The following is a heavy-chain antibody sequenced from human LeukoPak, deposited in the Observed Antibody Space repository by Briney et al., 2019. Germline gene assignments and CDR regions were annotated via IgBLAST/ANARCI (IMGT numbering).Heavy chain of an antibody. J-gene: IGHJ4*02. CDR3: ARNYAPGIAVDY. CDR1: GYTFSSYA. V-gene: IGHV3-33*01. Sequence: PVGSLRLSCAASGYTFSSYAMHWVRQAPGKGLEWVALIWHDGSNEYYADSVKGRFTISRDNSKNTLYLEMNSLGAEDTAVYYCARNYAPGIAVDYWGQGTLVSVSS. CDR2: IWHDGSNE. D-gene: IGHD6-19*01.